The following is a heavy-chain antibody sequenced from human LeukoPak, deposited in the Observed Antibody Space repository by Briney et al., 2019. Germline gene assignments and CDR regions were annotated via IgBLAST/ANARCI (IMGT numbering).Heavy chain of an antibody. Sequence: GGSLRLSCAASGFTFSDYNMSWIRQAPGKGLEWVSYISSSGRSIYYADSVKGRFTLSRDNAKNSLYLQMNSLRAKDTAVYYCSELGITMIGGVWGKGTTVTIPS. V-gene: IGHV3-11*04. J-gene: IGHJ6*04. CDR1: GFTFSDYN. D-gene: IGHD3-10*02. CDR2: ISSSGRSI. CDR3: SELGITMIGGV.